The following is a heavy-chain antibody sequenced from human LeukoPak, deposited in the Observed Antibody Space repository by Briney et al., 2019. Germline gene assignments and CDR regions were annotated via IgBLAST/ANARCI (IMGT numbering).Heavy chain of an antibody. Sequence: DPGGCLRLSCAAAGFTFSNHAISWVRQAPGKGLGWVSGISGSGFRAYYADSAKGRFTISRDNSKNTIYVQMNSLTAEDTAVYYCAKEDFHECRGAFDVWGQGTMVTVSS. J-gene: IGHJ3*01. D-gene: IGHD5-24*01. CDR2: ISGSGFRA. CDR1: GFTFSNHA. CDR3: AKEDFHECRGAFDV. V-gene: IGHV3-23*01.